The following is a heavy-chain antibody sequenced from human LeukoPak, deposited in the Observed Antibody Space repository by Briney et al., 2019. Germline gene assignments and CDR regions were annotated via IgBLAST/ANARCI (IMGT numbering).Heavy chain of an antibody. D-gene: IGHD3-3*01. V-gene: IGHV3-7*01. J-gene: IGHJ4*02. CDR3: ARDFRFYDDY. CDR2: IKQDGSEK. CDR1: GFTFSSYW. Sequence: GGSLRLSCVASGFTFSSYWVTWVRQAPGKGLEWVGNIKQDGSEKYYMDSVKGRFTISRDNAKNSVYLQMNSLRVEDTAVYYCARDFRFYDDYWGQGTLVTVSS.